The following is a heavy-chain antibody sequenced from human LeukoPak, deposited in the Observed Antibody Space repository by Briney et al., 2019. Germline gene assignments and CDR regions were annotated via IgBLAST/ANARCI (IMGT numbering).Heavy chain of an antibody. CDR3: ARLNYDFWSGYPLPSDY. D-gene: IGHD3-3*01. CDR1: GGSISSYY. Sequence: SETLSLTCTVSGGSISSYYWSWIRQPPGKGLEWIGYIYYSGSTNYNPSLTSRVTISVDTSKNQFSLKLSSVTAADTAVYYCARLNYDFWSGYPLPSDYWGQGTLVTVSS. CDR2: IYYSGST. J-gene: IGHJ4*02. V-gene: IGHV4-59*01.